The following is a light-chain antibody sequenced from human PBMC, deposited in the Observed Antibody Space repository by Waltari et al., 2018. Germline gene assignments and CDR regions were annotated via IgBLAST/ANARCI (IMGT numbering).Light chain of an antibody. V-gene: IGKV1-16*02. CDR3: QQYDSYPHT. Sequence: DIQMTQSPSSLSASVGDSITITWRASQGIDNYLAWFQQKPGKAPQPLIYAASTLQSGVPSKFSGSGFGTDFTLTISGLQPEDFAAYFCQQYDSYPHTFGQGTRLEVK. CDR2: AAS. J-gene: IGKJ2*01. CDR1: QGIDNY.